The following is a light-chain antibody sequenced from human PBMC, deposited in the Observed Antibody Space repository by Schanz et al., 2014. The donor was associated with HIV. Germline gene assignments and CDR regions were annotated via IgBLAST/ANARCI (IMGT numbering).Light chain of an antibody. Sequence: QSVLTQPPSVSAAPGQKVTIACSGSSSSIGSNFVSWYQQFPGTAPKLLICDNSKRPSGIPDRFSGSKSGTSATLDITGLQTGDEADYYCGTWDNSLSGGIFGGGTKLTVL. J-gene: IGLJ2*01. CDR1: SSSIGSNF. CDR2: DNS. CDR3: GTWDNSLSGGI. V-gene: IGLV1-51*01.